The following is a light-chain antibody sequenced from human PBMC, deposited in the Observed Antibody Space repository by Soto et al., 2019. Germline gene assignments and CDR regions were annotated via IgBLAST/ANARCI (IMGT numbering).Light chain of an antibody. CDR3: SSYTSSNSWV. J-gene: IGLJ3*02. CDR1: SSDVGAYNY. Sequence: QSALTQPASVSGSPGQSITLSCTGTSSDVGAYNYVSWYQQHPGKAPKLMIYEVTNRPSGVSTRFSGFKSGNTASLTISGLQAEDEAAYYCSSYTSSNSWVFGGGTKLTVL. V-gene: IGLV2-14*01. CDR2: EVT.